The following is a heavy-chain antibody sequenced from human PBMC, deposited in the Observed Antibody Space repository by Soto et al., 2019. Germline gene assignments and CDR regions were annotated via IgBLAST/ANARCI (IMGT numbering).Heavy chain of an antibody. Sequence: GGSLRLSCAASGFTFSSYDMHWVRQATGKGLEWVSAIGTAGDTYYPGSVKGRFTISRENAKNSLYLQMNSLRAGDTAVYYCARGTGPSDAFDIWGQGTMVTVSS. V-gene: IGHV3-13*01. J-gene: IGHJ3*02. CDR1: GFTFSSYD. D-gene: IGHD3-10*01. CDR3: ARGTGPSDAFDI. CDR2: IGTAGDT.